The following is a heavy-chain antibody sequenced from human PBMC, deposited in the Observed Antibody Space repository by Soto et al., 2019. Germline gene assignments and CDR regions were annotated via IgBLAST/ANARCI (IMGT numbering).Heavy chain of an antibody. CDR1: GFNFSSYD. V-gene: IGHV3-13*01. Sequence: GSLRLSCAASGFNFSSYDMHWVRQATGKGLEWVSAIGTAGDTYYPGSVKGRFTISRENAKNSLYLQMNSLRAEDTAVYYCGGGYSYGPTRVWGQGTTVTVSS. CDR2: IGTAGDT. D-gene: IGHD5-18*01. CDR3: GGGYSYGPTRV. J-gene: IGHJ6*02.